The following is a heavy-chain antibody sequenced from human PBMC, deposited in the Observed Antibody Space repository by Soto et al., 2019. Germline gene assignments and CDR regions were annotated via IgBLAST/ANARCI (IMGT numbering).Heavy chain of an antibody. D-gene: IGHD2-15*01. Sequence: DPVKVSRTGYGYNVGCYYTPWLRHGAGRGREWVGLIDPITGGTDYEERLLDRVTMTRETSINTAYMELRRLRSDDTAIYFCARGRDAASQFYSPHGMDVWGPGTTVPVSS. J-gene: IGHJ6*02. CDR2: IDPITGGT. V-gene: IGHV1-2*02. CDR1: GYNVGCYY. CDR3: ARGRDAASQFYSPHGMDV.